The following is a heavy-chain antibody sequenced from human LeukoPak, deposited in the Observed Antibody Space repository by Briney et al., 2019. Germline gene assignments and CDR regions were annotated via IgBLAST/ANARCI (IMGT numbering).Heavy chain of an antibody. J-gene: IGHJ5*02. D-gene: IGHD2-15*01. CDR3: AREVAAGGVVVVAATFNP. Sequence: ASVKVSCKASGYTFTSYAMNWVRQAPGQGLEWMGWINTNTGNPTYAQGFTGRFVFSLDTSVSTAYLQISSLKAEDTAVYYCAREVAAGGVVVVAATFNPWGQGTLVTVSS. CDR1: GYTFTSYA. CDR2: INTNTGNP. V-gene: IGHV7-4-1*02.